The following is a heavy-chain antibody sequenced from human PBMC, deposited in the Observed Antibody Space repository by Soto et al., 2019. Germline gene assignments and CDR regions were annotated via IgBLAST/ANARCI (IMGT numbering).Heavy chain of an antibody. CDR3: ARRTYKYSGAWAWFDP. CDR1: GGSISSSSYY. CDR2: IYYSGST. V-gene: IGHV4-39*01. Sequence: SETLSLTCTVSGGSISSSSYYWGWIRQPPGKGLEWIGSIYYSGSTYYNPSLKSRVTISVDTSKNQFSLKLSSVTAADTAVYYCARRTYKYSGAWAWFDPWGQGTLVTVSS. J-gene: IGHJ5*02. D-gene: IGHD1-26*01.